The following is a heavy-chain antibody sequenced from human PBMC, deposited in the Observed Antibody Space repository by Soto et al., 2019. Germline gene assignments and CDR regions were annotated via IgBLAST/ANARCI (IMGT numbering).Heavy chain of an antibody. V-gene: IGHV1-69*13. CDR3: ARVKGGYSYGSLYYYYGMDV. J-gene: IGHJ6*02. CDR1: GGTFSSYA. CDR2: IIPIFGTA. D-gene: IGHD5-18*01. Sequence: SVKVSCKASGGTFSSYAISWVRQAPGQGLEWMGGIIPIFGTANYARKFQGRVTITADESTSTAYMELSSLRSEDTAVYYCARVKGGYSYGSLYYYYGMDVWGQGTTVTVSS.